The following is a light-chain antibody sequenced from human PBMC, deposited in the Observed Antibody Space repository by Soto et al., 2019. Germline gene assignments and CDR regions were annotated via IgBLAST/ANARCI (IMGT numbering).Light chain of an antibody. CDR1: QRVGSY. Sequence: DIQMTKFPSPLFESVGDRVTITSRASQRVGSYLNWYQQKPGKAPTLLIYSASELQSGVSSRFSGSGSGTDFTLTIRNLQPEDFAVYYCQQSHNTPLTFGQGTKVEI. CDR2: SAS. CDR3: QQSHNTPLT. V-gene: IGKV1-39*01. J-gene: IGKJ1*01.